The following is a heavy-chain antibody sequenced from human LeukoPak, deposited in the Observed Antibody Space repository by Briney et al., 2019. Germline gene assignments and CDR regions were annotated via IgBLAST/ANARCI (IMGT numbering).Heavy chain of an antibody. V-gene: IGHV3-7*01. Sequence: PGGSLRLSCAASGFTFSSYWMSWVRQAPGKGLEWVANIKQDGSEKYYVDSVKGRFTISRDNAKNSLYLQMNSLRAEDTAVYYCARDRREAAGMNRGHWGQGTLVTVSS. CDR3: ARDRREAAGMNRGH. J-gene: IGHJ4*02. CDR2: IKQDGSEK. D-gene: IGHD6-13*01. CDR1: GFTFSSYW.